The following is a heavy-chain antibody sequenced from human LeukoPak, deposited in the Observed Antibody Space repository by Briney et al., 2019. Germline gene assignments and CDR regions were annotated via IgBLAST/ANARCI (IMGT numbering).Heavy chain of an antibody. D-gene: IGHD6-13*01. CDR2: ISSSSSYI. J-gene: IGHJ6*03. CDR1: GFTFSTYS. CDR3: ARDDSSSWYRSYYYYYMDV. Sequence: GGSLRLSCAASGFTFSTYSMNWVRQAPGRGLEWVSSISSSSSYIYYADSVKGRFTISRDNAKNSLYLQMNSLRAEDTAVYYCARDDSSSWYRSYYYYYMDVWGKGTTVTVSS. V-gene: IGHV3-21*01.